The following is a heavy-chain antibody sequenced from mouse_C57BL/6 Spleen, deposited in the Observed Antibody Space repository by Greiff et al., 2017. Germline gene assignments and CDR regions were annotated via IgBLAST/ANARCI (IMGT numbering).Heavy chain of an antibody. CDR1: GFTFNTYA. CDR2: IRSKSSNYAT. J-gene: IGHJ4*01. D-gene: IGHD2-4*01. V-gene: IGHV10-3*01. CDR3: VREYDYDEDYAMDY. Sequence: EVMLVESGGGLVQPKGSLKLSCAASGFTFNTYAMHWVRQAPGKGLEWVARIRSKSSNYATYYADSVKDRFTISRDDSQSMLYLQMNNLKTEDTAMYYGVREYDYDEDYAMDYWGQGTSVTVSS.